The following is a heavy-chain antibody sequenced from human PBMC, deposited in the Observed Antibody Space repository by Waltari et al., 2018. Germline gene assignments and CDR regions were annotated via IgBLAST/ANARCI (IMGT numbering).Heavy chain of an antibody. V-gene: IGHV4-39*01. J-gene: IGHJ6*03. D-gene: IGHD5-12*01. Sequence: QLQLQESGPGLVKPSETLSLTCTVSGGSISSSSYYWGWIRQPPGKGLEWIGSIYYSGRTYHNPSLNGRVTISVDTSKNQFSLKLGSVTAADTAVYYCARHKVEMATIGPLVYYYYMDVWGKGTTVTVSS. CDR3: ARHKVEMATIGPLVYYYYMDV. CDR2: IYYSGRT. CDR1: GGSISSSSYY.